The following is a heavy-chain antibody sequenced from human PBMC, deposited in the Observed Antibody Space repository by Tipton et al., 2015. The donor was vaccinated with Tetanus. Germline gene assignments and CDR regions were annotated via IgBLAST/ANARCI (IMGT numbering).Heavy chain of an antibody. J-gene: IGHJ4*02. V-gene: IGHV4-30-4*01. Sequence: TLSLTCTVSGGPISRGDYYWSWIRQPPGKGLEWIACIFRTGSTYYNPSLNSRGTITLDTSKNQFSLRLTSVSAADTAVYYCARDSYSSSRWSFADYWGQGTLVPVSS. CDR3: ARDSYSSSRWSFADY. CDR2: IFRTGST. CDR1: GGPISRGDYY. D-gene: IGHD2-21*01.